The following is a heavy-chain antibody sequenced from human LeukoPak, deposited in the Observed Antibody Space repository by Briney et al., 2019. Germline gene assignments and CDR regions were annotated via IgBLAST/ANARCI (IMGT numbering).Heavy chain of an antibody. D-gene: IGHD3-10*01. CDR1: GYTFTSYD. V-gene: IGHV1-8*01. J-gene: IGHJ4*02. Sequence: ASVMVSCKASGYTFTSYDINWVRQATGQGLEWMGWMNPNSGNTGYAQKFQGRVTMTRNTSVSTAYMELSSLRSEGTAVYYCARGLRWYNSGIGYWGQGTLVTVSS. CDR3: ARGLRWYNSGIGY. CDR2: MNPNSGNT.